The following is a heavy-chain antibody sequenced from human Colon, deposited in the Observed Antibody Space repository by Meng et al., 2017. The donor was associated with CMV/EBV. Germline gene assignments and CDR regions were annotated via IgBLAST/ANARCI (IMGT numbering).Heavy chain of an antibody. Sequence: GESLKISCEASGLAVSGNYMNWVRQAPGKGLEWVSVMYSGGTTIYLDSVKGRFSFSRDTSKNTVDLQMNFLRVEDTAVYYCARGGPFMNDAIDIWGQGTLVTVSS. CDR3: ARGGPFMNDAIDI. CDR2: MYSGGTT. V-gene: IGHV3-53*01. D-gene: IGHD3-16*01. CDR1: GLAVSGNY. J-gene: IGHJ3*02.